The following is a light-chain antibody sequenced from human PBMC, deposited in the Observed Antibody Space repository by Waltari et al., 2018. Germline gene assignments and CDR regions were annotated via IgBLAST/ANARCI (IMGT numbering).Light chain of an antibody. J-gene: IGLJ3*02. Sequence: QLVLTQSPSASASLGASVKLTCTLDSGHSTNIIAWHQQQPQKGPRYLLRVNSDGSHIKGDDIPDRFSGSSSSSGAERYLTMSSVQSEDEADYYCQTGGHGTWVFGGGTKLTVL. V-gene: IGLV4-69*01. CDR3: QTGGHGTWV. CDR2: VNSDGSH. CDR1: SGHSTNI.